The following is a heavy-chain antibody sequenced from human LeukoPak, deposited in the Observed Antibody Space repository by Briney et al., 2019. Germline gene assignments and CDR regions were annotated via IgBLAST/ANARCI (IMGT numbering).Heavy chain of an antibody. CDR1: GGSINNYY. Sequence: SETLSLTCTVSGGSINNYYWSWIRQPAGKGLEWIGRIYTRGSTNHNPSLKSRVTMSVDTSKNQFSLKLSSVIAADTAVYYCARGRYCSADICSGGDAFDIWGQATMVSVSS. CDR3: ARGRYCSADICSGGDAFDI. D-gene: IGHD2-15*01. CDR2: IYTRGST. J-gene: IGHJ3*02. V-gene: IGHV4-4*07.